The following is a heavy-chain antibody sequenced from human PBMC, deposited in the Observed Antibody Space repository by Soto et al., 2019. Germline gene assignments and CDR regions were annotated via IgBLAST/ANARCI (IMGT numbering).Heavy chain of an antibody. Sequence: GGSLRLSCATSGLTFSNYAMSWVRQAPGGGLEWVSSMSGSSSTTYYADSVRGRFTISRDRSKNTLYLQMSSLRAEDTALYYCAKNQERELPRVIDFWGQGTLVTAPQ. CDR1: GLTFSNYA. CDR3: AKNQERELPRVIDF. CDR2: MSGSSSTT. D-gene: IGHD1-7*01. J-gene: IGHJ4*02. V-gene: IGHV3-23*01.